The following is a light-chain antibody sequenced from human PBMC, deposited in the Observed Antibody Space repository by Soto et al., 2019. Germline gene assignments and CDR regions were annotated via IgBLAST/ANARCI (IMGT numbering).Light chain of an antibody. CDR2: EVT. CDR3: SSYTCSSTLLYV. Sequence: QSVLTQPASVSGSPGQSITISCTGTSSDVGGYNYVSWYQQHPGKAPKLMIYEVTNRPSGVSNRFSGSKSGNTASLTISGLQAEDEADYYCSSYTCSSTLLYVFGTGTKVTVL. CDR1: SSDVGGYNY. V-gene: IGLV2-14*01. J-gene: IGLJ1*01.